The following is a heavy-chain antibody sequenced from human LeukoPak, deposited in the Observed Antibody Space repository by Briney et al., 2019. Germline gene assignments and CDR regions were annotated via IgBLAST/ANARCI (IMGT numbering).Heavy chain of an antibody. J-gene: IGHJ5*02. V-gene: IGHV1-46*01. Sequence: ASVKVSCKASGYTFTSYYMHWVRQAPGQGLEWMGIINPNGGSTSYAQKFQGRVTMTRDTSTSTVYMELSSLRSEDAAVYYCARGEYCSGGSCYSRTWFDPWGQGTLVTVSS. CDR3: ARGEYCSGGSCYSRTWFDP. CDR1: GYTFTSYY. CDR2: INPNGGST. D-gene: IGHD2-15*01.